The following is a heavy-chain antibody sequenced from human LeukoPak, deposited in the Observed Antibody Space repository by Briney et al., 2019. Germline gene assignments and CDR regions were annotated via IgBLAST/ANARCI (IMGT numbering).Heavy chain of an antibody. V-gene: IGHV3-66*01. CDR2: LYSGGDT. CDR3: AKTSKMEYQLLYFRPRVPFDY. D-gene: IGHD2-2*02. Sequence: GGSLRLSCAASGFTVSSNYMSWVRQAPGKGLEWVSVLYSGGDTYYADSVKGRFTISRDNSKNTLYLQMNSLRAEDTAVYYCAKTSKMEYQLLYFRPRVPFDYWGQGTLVTVSS. CDR1: GFTVSSNY. J-gene: IGHJ4*02.